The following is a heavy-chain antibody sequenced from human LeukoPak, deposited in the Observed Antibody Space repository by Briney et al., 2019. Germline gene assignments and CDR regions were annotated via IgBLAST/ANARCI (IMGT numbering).Heavy chain of an antibody. J-gene: IGHJ4*02. Sequence: PGGSLRLPCAASGFTFSSYAMSWVRQAPGKGLEWVSYISTSSSTMFYADSVKGRFTISRDNAKNSLYLQMNSLRDEDTAVYYCARTGGTYPYFHYWGQGTLVTVSS. D-gene: IGHD1-26*01. V-gene: IGHV3-48*02. CDR2: ISTSSSTM. CDR3: ARTGGTYPYFHY. CDR1: GFTFSSYA.